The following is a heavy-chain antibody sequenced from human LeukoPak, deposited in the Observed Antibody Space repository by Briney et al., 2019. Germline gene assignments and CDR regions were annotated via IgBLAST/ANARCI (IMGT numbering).Heavy chain of an antibody. CDR3: AKVYSARTYAFDM. Sequence: GGSLRLSCAASGFIFSSYDLNWVRQAPGKGLEWVSVIYRRGDTDYADSVKGRFSVSRDSYGNTLYLQMNSLRGEDTAVYYCAKVYSARTYAFDMWGQGTVVSVSA. CDR2: IYRRGDT. V-gene: IGHV3-53*01. D-gene: IGHD6-6*01. J-gene: IGHJ3*02. CDR1: GFIFSSYD.